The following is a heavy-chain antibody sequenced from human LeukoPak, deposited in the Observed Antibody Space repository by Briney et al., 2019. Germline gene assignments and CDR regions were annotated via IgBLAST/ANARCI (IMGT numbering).Heavy chain of an antibody. D-gene: IGHD3-22*01. J-gene: IGHJ4*02. CDR1: GYTFTSYG. V-gene: IGHV1-18*01. CDR3: ARARVWDYYDSSGYSPFDY. Sequence: GASVKVSCKASGYTFTSYGISWVRQAAGQGLEWMGWISAYNGNTNYAQKLQGRVTMTTDTSTSTAYMELRSLRSDDTAVYYCARARVWDYYDSSGYSPFDYWGQGTLVTVIS. CDR2: ISAYNGNT.